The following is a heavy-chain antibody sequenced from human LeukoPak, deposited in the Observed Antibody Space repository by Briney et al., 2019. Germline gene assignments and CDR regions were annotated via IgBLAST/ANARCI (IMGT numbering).Heavy chain of an antibody. J-gene: IGHJ4*02. Sequence: SETLSLTCTISGGSISTYYWSWIRQPPGKGLEWIGYVYSSGSSDYNPSLKSRVTISLDTSQNQFSLNVTSITTADTAVYYRARLTYSTSWYYFDFWGRGTLVSVSS. CDR1: GGSISTYY. V-gene: IGHV4-59*01. D-gene: IGHD6-13*01. CDR2: VYSSGSS. CDR3: ARLTYSTSWYYFDF.